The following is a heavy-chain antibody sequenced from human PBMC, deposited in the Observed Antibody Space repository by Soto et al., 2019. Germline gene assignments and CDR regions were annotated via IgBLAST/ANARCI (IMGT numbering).Heavy chain of an antibody. CDR3: ARGRITTRGFDY. Sequence: QVQLVESGGGVVQPGRSLRLSCAASGFTFSSYSMHWVRQAPGKGLEWVAVISYDGSNEYYADSVKGRFTISRDNSKNTLYLQMNSLRAEATAVYYCARGRITTRGFDYWGQGTLVTVSS. CDR2: ISYDGSNE. J-gene: IGHJ4*02. CDR1: GFTFSSYS. V-gene: IGHV3-30-3*01. D-gene: IGHD3-3*01.